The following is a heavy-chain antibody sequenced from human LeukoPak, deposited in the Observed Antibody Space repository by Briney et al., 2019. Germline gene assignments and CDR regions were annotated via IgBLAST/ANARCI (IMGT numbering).Heavy chain of an antibody. V-gene: IGHV5-10-1*01. CDR3: ARHCSGGSCYSWFDL. Sequence: GESLKISCKGSGYSFTSYWISWVRRMPGKGLVWMGRIDPSDSYTNYSPSFQGHVTISADKSISTAYLQWSSLKASDTAMYYCARHCSGGSCYSWFDLWGQGTLVTVSS. CDR1: GYSFTSYW. D-gene: IGHD2-15*01. J-gene: IGHJ5*02. CDR2: IDPSDSYT.